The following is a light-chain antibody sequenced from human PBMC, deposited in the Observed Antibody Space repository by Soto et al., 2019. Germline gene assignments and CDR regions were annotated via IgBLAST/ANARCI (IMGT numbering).Light chain of an antibody. CDR1: QDISNY. V-gene: IGKV1-27*01. Sequence: DIQMTQSPSSLSASVGNRVIITCRASQDISNYLAWYQQKPGKVPKLLIYGASTLQSGAPSRFSGSGSGTDFTLTISSLQPEDVATYYCQKHNSAPLFGGGTKVEIK. CDR2: GAS. CDR3: QKHNSAPL. J-gene: IGKJ4*01.